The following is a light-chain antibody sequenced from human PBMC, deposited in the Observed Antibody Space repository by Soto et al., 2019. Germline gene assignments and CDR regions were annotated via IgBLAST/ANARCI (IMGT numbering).Light chain of an antibody. CDR3: SSYTTSSTLDV. J-gene: IGLJ1*01. CDR1: GGDIGAYNY. V-gene: IGLV2-14*01. Sequence: QSALTQPASVSGSPGQSITISCAGTGGDIGAYNYVSWYQQHPGKAPKLMIYEVIRRPSGISNRFSGSKSGNTASLTISTLQAEDEADYYCSSYTTSSTLDVFGTGTKVTVL. CDR2: EVI.